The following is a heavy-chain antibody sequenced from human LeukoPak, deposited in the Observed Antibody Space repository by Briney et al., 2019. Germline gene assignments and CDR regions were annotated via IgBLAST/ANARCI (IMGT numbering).Heavy chain of an antibody. CDR1: GFTFSSYD. CDR3: ARSSSWSGYSDGMDV. V-gene: IGHV3-13*01. D-gene: IGHD3-3*01. J-gene: IGHJ6*02. Sequence: GGSLRLSCAASGFTFSSYDMHWVRQATGKGLEWVSAIGTAGDTYYPGSVKGRFTISRENAKNSLYLQMNSLRAGDTAVYYCARSSSWSGYSDGMDVWGQGTTVTASS. CDR2: IGTAGDT.